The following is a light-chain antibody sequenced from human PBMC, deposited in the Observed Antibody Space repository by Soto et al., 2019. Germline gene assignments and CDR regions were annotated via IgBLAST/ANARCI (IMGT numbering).Light chain of an antibody. V-gene: IGLV4-69*01. CDR3: QTWGTGTWV. J-gene: IGLJ3*02. CDR1: SGHTNYA. Sequence: QSVLTQSPSASASLGASVKLTCTLSSGHTNYAIAWHQQQPEKGPRYLMKLNSDGSHSKGDGIPDRFSGSSSGAERYLTISSLQSEDEAAYYCQTWGTGTWVFGGGTKVTVL. CDR2: LNSDGSH.